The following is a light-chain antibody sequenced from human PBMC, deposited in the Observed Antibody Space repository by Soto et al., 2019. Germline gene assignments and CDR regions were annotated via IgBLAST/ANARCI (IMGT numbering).Light chain of an antibody. J-gene: IGKJ5*01. CDR1: QSVSTY. V-gene: IGKV3-11*01. CDR3: QQRSSWIT. CDR2: DAS. Sequence: EVVLTQSPATLSLSPGERAPLSCRASQSVSTYLAWYQQKPGQAPRLLIYDASNRATGIPARFSGSGSATDFTLTISSLEPEDFAVYYCQQRSSWITFGQGTDWRL.